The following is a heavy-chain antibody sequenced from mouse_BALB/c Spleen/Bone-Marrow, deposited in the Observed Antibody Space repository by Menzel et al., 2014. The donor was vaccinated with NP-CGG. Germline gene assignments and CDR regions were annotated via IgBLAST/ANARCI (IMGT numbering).Heavy chain of an antibody. CDR2: IYPGDGDT. CDR3: ARPFTLTWRAVAY. J-gene: IGHJ3*01. D-gene: IGHD4-1*01. Sequence: VQLQQSGPELVKPGASVKISCKASGYAFSRSWMNWVKQRPGQGLEWIGRIYPGDGDTNYNGKFRGKATLTADKSSSTAYMQLSSLTTVESAVYFCARPFTLTWRAVAYCGQGTLVNVSA. CDR1: GYAFSRSW. V-gene: IGHV1-82*01.